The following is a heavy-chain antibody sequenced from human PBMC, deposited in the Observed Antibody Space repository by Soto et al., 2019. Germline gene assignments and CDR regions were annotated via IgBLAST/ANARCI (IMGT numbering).Heavy chain of an antibody. J-gene: IGHJ6*02. CDR2: MNPNSGNT. CDR3: ARFDGSSWSYYYYGMDV. D-gene: IGHD6-13*01. Sequence: ASVKVSCKASGDTVTSYDINCVRQATGQVLEWMGWMNPNSGNTGYAQKFQGRVTMTRNTSISTAYMELSSLRSEDTAVYYCARFDGSSWSYYYYGMDVWGQGTTVTVSS. V-gene: IGHV1-8*01. CDR1: GDTVTSYD.